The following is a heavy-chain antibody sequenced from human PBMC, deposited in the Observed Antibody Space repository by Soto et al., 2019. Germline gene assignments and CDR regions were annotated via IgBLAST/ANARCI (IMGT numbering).Heavy chain of an antibody. CDR1: GGSISSGDYF. J-gene: IGHJ1*01. CDR3: VRTGNSDGFLGFFQE. D-gene: IGHD6-19*01. CDR2: IYFSGST. V-gene: IGHV4-30-4*01. Sequence: SETLSLTCTVSGGSISSGDYFWSWVRQPRGKGLEWIGYIYFSGSTYYNPSLQSRVTMSVDTSKKQFSLKLNSVTAADTAVYYCVRTGNSDGFLGFFQEWGQGTLVTVSS.